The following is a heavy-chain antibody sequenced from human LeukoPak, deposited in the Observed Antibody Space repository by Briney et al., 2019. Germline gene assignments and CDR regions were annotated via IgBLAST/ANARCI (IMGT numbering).Heavy chain of an antibody. V-gene: IGHV3-23*01. CDR1: GFTFNNYH. Sequence: GGSLSFSGAASGFTFNNYHMIGVPQAPGKGLVWVSAISGCGGSTYYADSVKGRFTIYRDNSKNTLYLQMNSLRAEDAAVYYCAREGGYQYYYAMDVWGQGTTVTVSS. CDR2: ISGCGGST. J-gene: IGHJ6*02. CDR3: AREGGYQYYYAMDV. D-gene: IGHD3-16*01.